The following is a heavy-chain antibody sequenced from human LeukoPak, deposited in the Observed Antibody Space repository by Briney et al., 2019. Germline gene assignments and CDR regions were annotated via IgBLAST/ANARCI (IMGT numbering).Heavy chain of an antibody. Sequence: GGSLRLSCAASRFTFDDYGMSWVRQAPGKGLEWVSGINWNGGSTGYADSVKGRFTISRDNAKNSLYLQMNSLRAEDTALYYCARGARGVSGYYFDFWGQGTLVTVSS. D-gene: IGHD3-10*01. CDR3: ARGARGVSGYYFDF. CDR1: RFTFDDYG. CDR2: INWNGGST. J-gene: IGHJ4*02. V-gene: IGHV3-20*04.